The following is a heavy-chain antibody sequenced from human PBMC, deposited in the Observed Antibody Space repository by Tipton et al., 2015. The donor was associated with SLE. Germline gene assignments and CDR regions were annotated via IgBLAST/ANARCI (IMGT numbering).Heavy chain of an antibody. Sequence: TLSLTCTVSGGSMNSGNYHWTWIRQPAGKGLEWIGRVPTTGSTSYNPSLRGRVFISLDTSKNQFSLELSSVTAADTAVYSCARGVALNDGSYTYYYYGMDVWGQGTTVTISS. CDR2: VPTTGST. CDR3: ARGVALNDGSYTYYYYGMDV. CDR1: GGSMNSGNYH. J-gene: IGHJ6*02. V-gene: IGHV4-61*02. D-gene: IGHD1-26*01.